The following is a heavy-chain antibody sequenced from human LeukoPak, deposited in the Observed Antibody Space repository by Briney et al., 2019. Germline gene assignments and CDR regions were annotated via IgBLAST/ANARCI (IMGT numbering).Heavy chain of an antibody. CDR3: ASPPPTGYSSSWYDYRDAFDI. CDR2: ISGSGGST. CDR1: GFTFSSYA. D-gene: IGHD6-13*01. Sequence: GGSLRLSCAASGFTFSSYAMSWVRQAPGKGLEWVSAISGSGGSTYYADSVKGRFTISRDNSKNTLYLQMNSLRAEDTAVYYCASPPPTGYSSSWYDYRDAFDIWGQGTMVTVSS. J-gene: IGHJ3*02. V-gene: IGHV3-23*01.